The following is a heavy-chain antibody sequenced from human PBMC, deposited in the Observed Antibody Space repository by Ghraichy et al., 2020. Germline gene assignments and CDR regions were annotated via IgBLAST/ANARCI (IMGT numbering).Heavy chain of an antibody. D-gene: IGHD3-10*01. CDR3: ARNMSRFGGPTHAFDI. CDR1: GGSISDYS. Sequence: PETLSLTCTVSGGSISDYSWSWIRQPPGKGLEWIGYFYHSGSIYYNPSLKSRVTISVDTSKNQFSLKLPSVTAADTAVYYCARNMSRFGGPTHAFDIWGQGTMVTVSS. CDR2: FYHSGSI. J-gene: IGHJ3*02. V-gene: IGHV4-59*01.